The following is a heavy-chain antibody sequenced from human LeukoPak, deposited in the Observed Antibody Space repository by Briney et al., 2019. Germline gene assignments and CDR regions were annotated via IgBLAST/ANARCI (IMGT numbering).Heavy chain of an antibody. CDR2: IIPIFGTA. D-gene: IGHD4-17*01. CDR1: GGTFSSYA. CDR3: ARDSPRTTVTTNWFDP. J-gene: IGHJ5*02. Sequence: SVKVSCKASGGTFSSYAISWVRQAPGQGPEWMGGIIPIFGTANYAQKFQGRVTITADESTSTAYMELSSLRSEDTAVYYCARDSPRTTVTTNWFDPWGQGTLVTVSS. V-gene: IGHV1-69*01.